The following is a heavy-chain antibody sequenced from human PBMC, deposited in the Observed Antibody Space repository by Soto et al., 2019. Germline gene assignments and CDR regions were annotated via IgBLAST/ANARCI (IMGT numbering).Heavy chain of an antibody. Sequence: EVQLVESGGGLVQPGRSLRLSCAASGFTFDDYAMHWVRQAPGKGLEWVSGISWDSGSIAYAGSVKGRFTISRDNAKNSLYLQMHSLRDEDTGLYYCAKDCRGYCSGGTCPFDYWGQGTLVTVSS. CDR1: GFTFDDYA. CDR2: ISWDSGSI. D-gene: IGHD2-15*01. V-gene: IGHV3-9*01. J-gene: IGHJ4*02. CDR3: AKDCRGYCSGGTCPFDY.